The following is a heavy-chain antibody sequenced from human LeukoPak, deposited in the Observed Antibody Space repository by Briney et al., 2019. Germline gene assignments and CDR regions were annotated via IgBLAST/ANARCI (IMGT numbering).Heavy chain of an antibody. D-gene: IGHD3-22*01. V-gene: IGHV3-23*01. CDR1: GFTFSSYA. CDR3: AMESITMIVVVDQFDY. J-gene: IGHJ4*02. CDR2: ISGSGGST. Sequence: GGSLRLSCAASGFTFSSYAMSRVRQAPGKGLEWVSAISGSGGSTYYADSVKGRFTISRDNSKNTLYLQMNSLRAEDTAVYYCAMESITMIVVVDQFDYWGQGTLVTVPS.